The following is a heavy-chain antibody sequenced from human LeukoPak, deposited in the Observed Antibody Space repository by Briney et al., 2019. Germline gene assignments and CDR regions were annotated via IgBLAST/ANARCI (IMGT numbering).Heavy chain of an antibody. CDR1: GGSISSGDYH. CDR3: ARDRQALFDY. J-gene: IGHJ4*02. V-gene: IGHV4-30-4*08. CDR2: IYYSGST. Sequence: SETLSLTCTVSGGSISSGDYHWSWIRQPPGKGLEWIGYIYYSGSTYYNPSLKSRVTISVDTSKNQPSLKLSSVTAADTAVYYCARDRQALFDYWGQGTLVTVSS.